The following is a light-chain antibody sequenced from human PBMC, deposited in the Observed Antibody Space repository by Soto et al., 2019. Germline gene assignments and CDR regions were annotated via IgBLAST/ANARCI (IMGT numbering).Light chain of an antibody. J-gene: IGKJ5*01. Sequence: DIQMTQSPSSVSAAVGDRVTITCRASQVIDNWLAWYQVKPGKAPKLLIYAASTLESGVPSRFSATVSGTEFSLTITSLQPEDFATYYCQQLFDSPITFGQGTRLEIK. V-gene: IGKV1-12*01. CDR3: QQLFDSPIT. CDR2: AAS. CDR1: QVIDNW.